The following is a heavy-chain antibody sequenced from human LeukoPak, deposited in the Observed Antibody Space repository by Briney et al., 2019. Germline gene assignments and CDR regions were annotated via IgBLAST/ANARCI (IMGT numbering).Heavy chain of an antibody. V-gene: IGHV4-31*03. Sequence: PSQTLSLTCTVSGGSITSGGYYWSWIRQHPGKGLEWIGFIYHSGSAYYNPSLQSRVTISVDTSKNQFSLSLTSVTVADTAVYCCAREDPIDPWGQGILVTVSS. CDR2: IYHSGSA. J-gene: IGHJ5*02. CDR1: GGSITSGGYY. CDR3: AREDPIDP.